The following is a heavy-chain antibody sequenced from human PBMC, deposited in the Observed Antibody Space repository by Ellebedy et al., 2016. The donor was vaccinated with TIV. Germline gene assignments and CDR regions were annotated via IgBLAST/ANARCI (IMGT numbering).Heavy chain of an antibody. J-gene: IGHJ5*01. V-gene: IGHV4-59*01. Sequence: MPSETLSLTCTVSGGSISNYYWNWIRQPPGKGLEWIGYIYYSGSTNYNHSLKSRVTISVDTSKNQFSIRLSSVTAAETAVFYCARGRFSSGWFDYWGQGTLVIVSS. CDR2: IYYSGST. D-gene: IGHD3-22*01. CDR3: ARGRFSSGWFDY. CDR1: GGSISNYY.